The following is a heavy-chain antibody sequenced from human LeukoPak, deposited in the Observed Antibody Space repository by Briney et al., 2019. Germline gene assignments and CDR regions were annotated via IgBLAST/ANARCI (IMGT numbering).Heavy chain of an antibody. J-gene: IGHJ6*03. Sequence: PGGSLRPSCAASGFTFSSYGMHWVRQAPGKGLEWVAFIRYDGSNKYCADSVKGRFTISRDNSKNTLYLQMNSLRADDTAMYYCAKLYCGGDCYSLYYYNYMVVWGEGSKVTVSS. CDR1: GFTFSSYG. CDR3: AKLYCGGDCYSLYYYNYMVV. V-gene: IGHV3-30*02. D-gene: IGHD2-21*02. CDR2: IRYDGSNK.